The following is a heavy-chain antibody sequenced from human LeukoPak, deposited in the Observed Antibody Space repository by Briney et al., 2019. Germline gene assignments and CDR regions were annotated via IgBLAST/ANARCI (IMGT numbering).Heavy chain of an antibody. Sequence: GGSLRLSCVASGFTFSSYNMNWVRQAPGKGLEWVSHISSASGTIYYADSVKGRFTIFRDNANNSLYLQMNSLRAEDTAVYYCARRTPGYCSGGSCYGFQHWGQGTLVTVSS. J-gene: IGHJ1*01. CDR3: ARRTPGYCSGGSCYGFQH. CDR2: ISSASGTI. V-gene: IGHV3-48*04. CDR1: GFTFSSYN. D-gene: IGHD2-15*01.